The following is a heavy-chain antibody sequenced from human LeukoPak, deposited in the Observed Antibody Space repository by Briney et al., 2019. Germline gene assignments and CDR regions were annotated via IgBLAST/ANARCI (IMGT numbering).Heavy chain of an antibody. CDR2: ISKSSSTM. J-gene: IGHJ4*02. CDR3: ARDLYLAAAGSFDY. Sequence: QPGGSLRLSCAASGFTFSSYSMNWVRQAPGKGLEWVSHISKSSSTMHYADSVKGRFTISRDNAKNSLYLHMNSLRADDTAVYYCARDLYLAAAGSFDYWGQGTLVTVSS. V-gene: IGHV3-48*04. D-gene: IGHD6-13*01. CDR1: GFTFSSYS.